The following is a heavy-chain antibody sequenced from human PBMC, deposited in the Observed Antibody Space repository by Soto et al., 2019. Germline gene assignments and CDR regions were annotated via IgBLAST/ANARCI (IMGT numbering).Heavy chain of an antibody. V-gene: IGHV1-8*01. CDR2: MNPNSGNT. J-gene: IGHJ3*01. CDR3: ARGIN. Sequence: QVQLVQSGAEVKRPGASVRVSCKASVYTFTSYDINWVRQATGQGLEWLGWMNPNSGNTGYAQKFQGRITLTRSTSTSTAYMELTSLRYEDTAVYYCARGINWGQGTMVTVSS. CDR1: VYTFTSYD.